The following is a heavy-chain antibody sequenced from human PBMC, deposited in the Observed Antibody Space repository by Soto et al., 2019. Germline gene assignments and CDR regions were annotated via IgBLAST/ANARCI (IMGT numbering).Heavy chain of an antibody. V-gene: IGHV1-69*13. Sequence: GASVKVSCKASGGTFSSYAISWVRQAPGQGLEWMGGIIPIFGTANYAQKFQGRVTITADESTLTAYMELSSLRSEDTAVYYCARDRAAAGTPSPLDYWGQGTLVTVSS. J-gene: IGHJ4*02. CDR2: IIPIFGTA. CDR3: ARDRAAAGTPSPLDY. D-gene: IGHD6-13*01. CDR1: GGTFSSYA.